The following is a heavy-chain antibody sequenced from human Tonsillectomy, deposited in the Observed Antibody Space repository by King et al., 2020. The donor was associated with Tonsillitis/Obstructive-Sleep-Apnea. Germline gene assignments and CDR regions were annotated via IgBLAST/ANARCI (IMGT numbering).Heavy chain of an antibody. CDR2: IFPGDSGT. D-gene: IGHD1-26*01. CDR1: GYSFTTYC. Sequence: QLVQSGAEVKKPGESLKISCKGSGYSFTTYCIGGVLQIPGKGLDWMGIIFPGDSGTRYSPAFQGPVTVSADQSISTAYLQWSSLKASDTAMYYCARLEWEFRSFDYWGQGTLVTVSS. V-gene: IGHV5-51*01. J-gene: IGHJ4*02. CDR3: ARLEWEFRSFDY.